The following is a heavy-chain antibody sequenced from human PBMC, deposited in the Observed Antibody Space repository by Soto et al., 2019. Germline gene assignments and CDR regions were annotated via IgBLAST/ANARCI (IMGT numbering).Heavy chain of an antibody. V-gene: IGHV3-23*01. CDR3: AKGYGSGDMIVVRMTFDY. J-gene: IGHJ4*02. CDR1: GFTFSSYA. CDR2: ISGSGGST. Sequence: GGSLRLSCAASGFTFSSYAMSWVRQAPGKGLEWVSAISGSGGSTYYADSVKGRFTISRDNSKNTLYLQMNSLRAEDTAVYCCAKGYGSGDMIVVRMTFDYWGQGTLVTVS. D-gene: IGHD3-22*01.